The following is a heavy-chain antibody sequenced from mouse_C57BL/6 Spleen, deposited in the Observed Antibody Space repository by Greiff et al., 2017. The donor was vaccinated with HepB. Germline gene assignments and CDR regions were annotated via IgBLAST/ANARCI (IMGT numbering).Heavy chain of an antibody. Sequence: EVQLQQSGAELVRPGASVKLSCTASGFNIKDDYMHWVKQRPEQGLEWMGWIDTENGDTEYASKFQGKATITADTSSNTAYLQLSSLTSEDTAVYYCTNFRGDYAMDYWGQGTSVTVSS. CDR3: TNFRGDYAMDY. CDR1: GFNIKDDY. J-gene: IGHJ4*01. CDR2: IDTENGDT. V-gene: IGHV14-4*01. D-gene: IGHD1-3*01.